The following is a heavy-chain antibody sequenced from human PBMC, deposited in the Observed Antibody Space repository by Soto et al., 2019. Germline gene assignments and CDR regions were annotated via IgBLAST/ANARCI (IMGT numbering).Heavy chain of an antibody. CDR2: IYYSGST. J-gene: IGHJ5*02. CDR1: GGSISSYY. Sequence: SETLSLTCTVSGGSISSYYWSWIRQPPGKGLEWIGYIYYSGSTNYNPSLKSRVTISVDTSKNQISLKLSAVTAADTAVYYWARSGAAAAWCDPWGQGTLVTVSS. V-gene: IGHV4-59*01. D-gene: IGHD6-13*01. CDR3: ARSGAAAAWCDP.